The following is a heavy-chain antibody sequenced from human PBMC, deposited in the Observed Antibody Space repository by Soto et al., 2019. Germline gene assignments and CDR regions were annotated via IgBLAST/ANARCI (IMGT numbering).Heavy chain of an antibody. CDR3: ASSYGSGYRAFDY. CDR2: INPILSMS. CDR1: GDTFTFYS. D-gene: IGHD3-10*01. J-gene: IGHJ4*02. V-gene: IGHV1-69*02. Sequence: QVQLVQSGXXXXRXGXSVKVSCKASGDTFTFYSINWVRQAPGLGLEWMGRINPILSMSNYAQRFQGRVTMTADKSTSTAYMELSSLRSEDTAIYYCASSYGSGYRAFDYWGQGALVTVSS.